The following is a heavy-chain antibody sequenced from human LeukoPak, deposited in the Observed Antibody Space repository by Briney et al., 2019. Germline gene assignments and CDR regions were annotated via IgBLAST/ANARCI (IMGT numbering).Heavy chain of an antibody. J-gene: IGHJ4*02. D-gene: IGHD3-10*01. CDR2: ISSSSSQM. CDR3: ARPNYFGSGSYSPDF. Sequence: PGGSLRLSCAASGFTFSSYWMSWVRQAPGKGLEWVSVISSSSSQMYYADSVKGRFTISRDNAQNSLFLQMNSLIAEDTAVYYCARPNYFGSGSYSPDFWGQGTLVTVSS. CDR1: GFTFSSYW. V-gene: IGHV3-21*01.